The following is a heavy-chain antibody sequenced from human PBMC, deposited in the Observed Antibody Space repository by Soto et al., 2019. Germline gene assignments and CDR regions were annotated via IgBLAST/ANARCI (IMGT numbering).Heavy chain of an antibody. CDR3: AKDLRGLGASSYFDY. D-gene: IGHD1-26*01. CDR1: GFTFISYA. V-gene: IGHV3-23*01. Sequence: PGGSLRLSCAASGFTFISYAMSWVRQAPGKGLEWVSAISGSGGSTYYADSVKGRFTISRDNSKNTLYLQMNSLRAEDTAVYYCAKDLRGLGASSYFDYWGQGTLVTVSS. CDR2: ISGSGGST. J-gene: IGHJ4*02.